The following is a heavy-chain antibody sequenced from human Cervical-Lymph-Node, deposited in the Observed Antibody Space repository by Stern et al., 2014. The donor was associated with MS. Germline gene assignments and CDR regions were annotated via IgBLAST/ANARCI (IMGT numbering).Heavy chain of an antibody. CDR1: GYTFTNHY. CDR2: VDPSGERT. Sequence: VQLVQSGAEVKKPGASVRVSCKASGYTFTNHYIHWMRQAPGQGLEWMAVVDPSGERTGFSQSVRGRVVMTRDTSTPTLYMRLHNLTSEDTAICARDGPPIQVGSAGTYFDYWGQGTLVTVSS. J-gene: IGHJ4*02. CDR3: DGPPIQVGSAGTYFDY. V-gene: IGHV1-46*01. D-gene: IGHD5-24*01.